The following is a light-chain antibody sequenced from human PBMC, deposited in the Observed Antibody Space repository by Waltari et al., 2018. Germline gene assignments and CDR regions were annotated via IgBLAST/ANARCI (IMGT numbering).Light chain of an antibody. J-gene: IGKJ1*01. CDR2: AAS. CDR3: QQSYTTPRT. CDR1: QSIGTY. V-gene: IGKV1-39*01. Sequence: DIQLTQSPSALSASVRDRVTSTCRARQSIGTYLNWYQHKPGRAPELLIYAASTLQGGVPSRFSGSGSETHFTLAISSLQREDFATYYCQQSYTTPRTFGQGTKVEIK.